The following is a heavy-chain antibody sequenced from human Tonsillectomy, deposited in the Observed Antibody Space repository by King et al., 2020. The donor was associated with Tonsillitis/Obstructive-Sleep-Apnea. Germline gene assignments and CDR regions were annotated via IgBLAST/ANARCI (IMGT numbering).Heavy chain of an antibody. V-gene: IGHV4-34*01. J-gene: IGHJ6*04. CDR3: ASWGAYCSSTNWYYV. CDR1: GGSFSGNF. CDR2: INHSGST. D-gene: IGHD2-2*01. Sequence: VQLQQWGAGLLKPSETLSLTCAVYGGSFSGNFWSWIRQPPGKGLEWIGEINHSGSTNYNPSLKSRVTISVDTSKNQFSLKLSSVTAADTAVYYCASWGAYCSSTNWYYVWGEGTKVSVSS.